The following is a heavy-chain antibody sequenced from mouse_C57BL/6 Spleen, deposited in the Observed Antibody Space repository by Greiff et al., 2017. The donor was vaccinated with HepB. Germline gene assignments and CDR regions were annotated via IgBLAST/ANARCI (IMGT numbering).Heavy chain of an antibody. Sequence: EVQLQQSGGGLVQPGGSLKLSCAASGFTFSDYYMYWVRQTPEKRLEWVAYISNGGGSTYYPDTVKGRFTISRDNAKNTLYLQMSRLKSEDTAMYYCARGEYDEYAMDYWGQGTSVTVSS. V-gene: IGHV5-12*01. CDR2: ISNGGGST. CDR1: GFTFSDYY. J-gene: IGHJ4*01. D-gene: IGHD2-14*01. CDR3: ARGEYDEYAMDY.